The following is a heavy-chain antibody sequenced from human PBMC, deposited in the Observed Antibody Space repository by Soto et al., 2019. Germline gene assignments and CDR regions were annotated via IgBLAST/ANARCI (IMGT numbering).Heavy chain of an antibody. CDR2: IYYSGST. Sequence: PSETLSLTCSVSGGSVSSGSYYWSWIRQPPGKGLEWIGYIYYSGSTKYNPSLKSRVTISVDTSKNQFSLKLSSVTAADTAVYYCARPGGSGWFYFDSWGQGSQVTVSS. J-gene: IGHJ4*02. D-gene: IGHD6-13*01. CDR1: GGSVSSGSYY. V-gene: IGHV4-61*01. CDR3: ARPGGSGWFYFDS.